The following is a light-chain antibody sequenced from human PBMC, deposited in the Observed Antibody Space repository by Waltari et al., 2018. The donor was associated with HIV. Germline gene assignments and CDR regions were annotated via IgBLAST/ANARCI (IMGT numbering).Light chain of an antibody. J-gene: IGLJ3*02. V-gene: IGLV2-14*01. CDR1: NIDLGSYNL. CDR3: SSYTRTSTWV. Sequence: QSALTKPASVAGSPGQWITISCTRSNIDLGSYNLVSWYQQHPGKAPKVMIYEFYKRPSGVSNRFSGSKSGNTASLTISGLQSEDEADYYCSSYTRTSTWVFGGGTKLTVL. CDR2: EFY.